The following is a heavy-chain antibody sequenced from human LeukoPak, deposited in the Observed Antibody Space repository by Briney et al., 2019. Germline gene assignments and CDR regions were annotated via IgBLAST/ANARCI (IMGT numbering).Heavy chain of an antibody. CDR1: GYTFTSYD. J-gene: IGHJ4*02. D-gene: IGHD2-2*01. Sequence: ASVKVSCKASGYTFTSYDINWVRQATGQGLEWMGWMNPNSGNTGYAQKFQGRVTITRNTSISTAYMELSSLRSEDTAVYYCARSQLYCSSTSCLYEDYWGQGTLVTVSS. V-gene: IGHV1-8*03. CDR2: MNPNSGNT. CDR3: ARSQLYCSSTSCLYEDY.